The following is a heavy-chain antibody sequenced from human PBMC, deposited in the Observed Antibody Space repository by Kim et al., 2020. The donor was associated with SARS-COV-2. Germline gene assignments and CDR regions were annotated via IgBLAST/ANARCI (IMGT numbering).Heavy chain of an antibody. J-gene: IGHJ3*02. V-gene: IGHV3-15*01. D-gene: IGHD3-22*01. CDR2: IKSKTDGGTT. CDR3: TTDTYYYDSSGYYQEPLDAFDI. Sequence: GGSLSLSCVASGFTFSNAWMSWVRQAPGKGLEWVGRIKSKTDGGTTDYAAPVKGRFTISRDDSKNTLYLQMNSLKTEDTAVYYCTTDTYYYDSSGYYQEPLDAFDIWGQGTMVTVSS. CDR1: GFTFSNAW.